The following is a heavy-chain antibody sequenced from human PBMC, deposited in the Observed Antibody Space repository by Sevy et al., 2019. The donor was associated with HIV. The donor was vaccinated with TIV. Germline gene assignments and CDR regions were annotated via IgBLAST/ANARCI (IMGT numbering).Heavy chain of an antibody. CDR1: GFTFSVYG. D-gene: IGHD3-22*01. CDR2: IWYDGSNK. V-gene: IGHV3-33*01. Sequence: GGSLRLSCAASGFTFSVYGMHWVRQAPGKGLEWVAMIWYDGSNKYYRDSVKGRFTISRDNSKKTLYLQMNSLRADDTAVYYCARDSVRGGYYDSSGYYLFDYWGQGTLVTVSS. CDR3: ARDSVRGGYYDSSGYYLFDY. J-gene: IGHJ4*02.